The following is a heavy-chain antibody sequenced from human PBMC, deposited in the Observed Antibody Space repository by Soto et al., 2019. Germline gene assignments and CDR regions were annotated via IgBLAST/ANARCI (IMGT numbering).Heavy chain of an antibody. J-gene: IGHJ4*02. CDR2: IYFTGAT. CDR1: GGSISSGTSY. V-gene: IGHV4-31*03. D-gene: IGHD2-21*02. CDR3: ASIPRRGYSYGIDY. Sequence: QVQLQESGPGLVKPSQTLSLTCNVSGGSISSGTSYWTWIRQHPGEGLEWIGHIYFTGATYSNPSPRRWPSQSVRHAKDPVPPELASGAARENATLYCASIPRRGYSYGIDYWGQGTLVTVSS.